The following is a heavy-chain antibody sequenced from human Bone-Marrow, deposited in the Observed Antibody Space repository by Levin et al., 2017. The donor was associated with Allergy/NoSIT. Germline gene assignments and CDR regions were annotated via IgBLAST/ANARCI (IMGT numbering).Heavy chain of an antibody. Sequence: RGESLKISCAASGSSFSSYAMNWVRQTPGKGLEWVSSISYSGKNTYYADSVKGRFTISRDNSKNTLYLQMSSLRAEDTAVYYCARVVFSSGNYFSHDAFGIWGQGTMVTVSS. V-gene: IGHV3-23*01. J-gene: IGHJ3*02. CDR2: ISYSGKNT. D-gene: IGHD1-26*01. CDR3: ARVVFSSGNYFSHDAFGI. CDR1: GSSFSSYA.